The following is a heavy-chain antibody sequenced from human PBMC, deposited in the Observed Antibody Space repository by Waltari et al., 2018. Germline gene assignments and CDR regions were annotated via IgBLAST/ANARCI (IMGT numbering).Heavy chain of an antibody. D-gene: IGHD6-19*01. Sequence: QVQLQESGPGLVKPSQTLSLTCTVPGGSISSRSYYLSWIRQPAGKGLEWIGRIYTSGSTNYNPSLKSRVTISVDTSKNQFSLKLSSVTAADTAVYYCARGYSSGPVAYWGQGTLVTVSS. V-gene: IGHV4-61*02. CDR3: ARGYSSGPVAY. CDR1: GGSISSRSYY. J-gene: IGHJ4*02. CDR2: IYTSGST.